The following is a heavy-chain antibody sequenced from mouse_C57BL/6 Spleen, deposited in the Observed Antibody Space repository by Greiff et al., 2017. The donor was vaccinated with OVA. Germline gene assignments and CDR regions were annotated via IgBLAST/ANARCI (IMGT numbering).Heavy chain of an antibody. V-gene: IGHV2-5*01. CDR2: IWRGGST. D-gene: IGHD2-4*01. CDR3: AKNADYGDYYAMDY. J-gene: IGHJ4*01. CDR1: GFSLTSYG. Sequence: VHLVESGPGLVQPSQSLSITCTVSGFSLTSYGVHWVRQSPGKGLEWLGVIWRGGSTDYNAAFMSRLSITKDNSKSQVFFKMNSLQADDTAIYYCAKNADYGDYYAMDYWGQGTSVTVSS.